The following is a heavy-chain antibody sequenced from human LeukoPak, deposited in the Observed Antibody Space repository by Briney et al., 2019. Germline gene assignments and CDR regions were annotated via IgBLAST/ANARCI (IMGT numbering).Heavy chain of an antibody. V-gene: IGHV3-9*01. CDR3: AKDMGIAVTGNIAY. J-gene: IGHJ4*02. D-gene: IGHD6-19*01. CDR2: ISWNSGST. Sequence: GGSLRLSCAASGFTFDDYAMYWVRQAPGKGLEWVSGISWNSGSTGYADSVKGRFTISRDNAKNSLYLQMNSLGAEDTAFYYCAKDMGIAVTGNIAYWGQGTLVTVSS. CDR1: GFTFDDYA.